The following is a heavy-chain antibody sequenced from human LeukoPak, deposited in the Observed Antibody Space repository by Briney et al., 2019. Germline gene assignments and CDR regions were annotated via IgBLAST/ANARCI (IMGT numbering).Heavy chain of an antibody. Sequence: QSGGSLRLSCAASGFTVSSNYMSWVRQAPGKGLEWVSVIYSGGSTYYADSVKGRFTFSRDNSKNTLYLQMNSLRAEDTAVYYCAMGRGRYTVTTRPLDYWGQGTLVTVSS. CDR3: AMGRGRYTVTTRPLDY. CDR2: IYSGGST. V-gene: IGHV3-66*01. D-gene: IGHD4-17*01. J-gene: IGHJ4*02. CDR1: GFTVSSNY.